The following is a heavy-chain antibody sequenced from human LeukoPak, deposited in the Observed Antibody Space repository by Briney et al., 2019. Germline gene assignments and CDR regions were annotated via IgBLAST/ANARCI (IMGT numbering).Heavy chain of an antibody. Sequence: GGSLLLSCAASGFPFQDSGLSWVRQAPGKGLEWISGINWNGDTTVYADSVKGRFTISRDNAKNSLYLQMNSLRADDTAFYYCARQTRGYVYYFDYCGEGTLVTVSS. CDR1: GFPFQDSG. J-gene: IGHJ4*01. D-gene: IGHD2-2*01. CDR3: ARQTRGYVYYFDY. CDR2: INWNGDTT. V-gene: IGHV3-20*04.